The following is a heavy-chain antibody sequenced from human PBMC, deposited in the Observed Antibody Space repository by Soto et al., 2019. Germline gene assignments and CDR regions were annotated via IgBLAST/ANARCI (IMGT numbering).Heavy chain of an antibody. CDR3: AKSGPTNYFDF. J-gene: IGHJ4*02. D-gene: IGHD1-26*01. CDR2: ISGGGRFS. CDR1: GFTFSTYA. Sequence: PGGSLRLSCAASGFTFSTYAMSWVRQAPGKGLEWVSTISGGGRFSYYADSVKGRFTISRDDSKTILFLQMNSLGAEDSAVYYCAKSGPTNYFDFWGQGSLVTVSS. V-gene: IGHV3-23*01.